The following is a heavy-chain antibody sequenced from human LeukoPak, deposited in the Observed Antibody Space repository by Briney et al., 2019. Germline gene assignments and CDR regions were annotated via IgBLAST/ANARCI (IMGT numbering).Heavy chain of an antibody. D-gene: IGHD3-10*01. CDR3: GRERRGLVPLDY. CDR1: GYRLKTYD. J-gene: IGHJ4*01. CDR2: VYYLGNT. V-gene: IGHV4-59*01. Sequence: PSETLSLTCSVYGYRLKTYDWSWLRLSPGRGLAWIGSVYYLGNTDFNPSLKSRVSMSVDSSKNQFSLTMTSLTAADTAVYYCGRERRGLVPLDYWGQGLPVTVSS.